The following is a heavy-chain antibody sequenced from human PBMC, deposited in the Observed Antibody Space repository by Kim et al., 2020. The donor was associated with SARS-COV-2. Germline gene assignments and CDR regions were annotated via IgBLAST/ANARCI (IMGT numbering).Heavy chain of an antibody. CDR2: ISGSGGST. Sequence: GGSLRLSCAASGFTFSSYAMSWVRQAPGKGLEWVSAISGSGGSTYYADSVKGRFTISRDNSKNTLYLQMNSLRAEDTAVYYCAKELRIAAAGTGPGGGWGQGTLVTVSS. J-gene: IGHJ4*02. CDR3: AKELRIAAAGTGPGGG. CDR1: GFTFSSYA. D-gene: IGHD6-13*01. V-gene: IGHV3-23*01.